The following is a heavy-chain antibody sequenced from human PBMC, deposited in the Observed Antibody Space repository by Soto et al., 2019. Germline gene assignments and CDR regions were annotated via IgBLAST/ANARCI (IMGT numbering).Heavy chain of an antibody. D-gene: IGHD3-22*01. CDR1: GYTFTSYY. CDR3: ARPKQSLYDSRPMWFDP. Sequence: ASVKVSCKASGYTFTSYYMHWVRQAPGQGLEWMGIINPAGGSTDYAQKFQGRVTMTRDTSTSTVYMELSSLRSEDTGVYYCARPKQSLYDSRPMWFDPWGQGTPVTVSS. J-gene: IGHJ5*02. CDR2: INPAGGST. V-gene: IGHV1-46*01.